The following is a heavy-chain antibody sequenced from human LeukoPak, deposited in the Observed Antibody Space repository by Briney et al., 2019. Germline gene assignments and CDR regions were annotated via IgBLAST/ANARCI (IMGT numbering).Heavy chain of an antibody. V-gene: IGHV3-30-3*01. D-gene: IGHD6-19*01. J-gene: IGHJ4*02. CDR2: ISYDGSNK. CDR1: GFTFSSYA. CDR3: AREQAEIYYFDY. Sequence: GGFLRLSCAASGFTFSSYAMHWVRQAPGKGLEWVAVISYDGSNKYYADSVKGRFTISRDNSKNTLYLQMNSLRAEDAAVYYCAREQAEIYYFDYWGQGTLVTVSS.